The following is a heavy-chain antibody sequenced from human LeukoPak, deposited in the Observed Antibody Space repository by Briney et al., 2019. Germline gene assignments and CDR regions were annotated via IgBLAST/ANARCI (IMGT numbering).Heavy chain of an antibody. D-gene: IGHD6-13*01. Sequence: GGSLRLSCAASGFTFSSYAMSWVRQAPGKGLEWVSGISSSGGSTYYADSVKGRFTISRDNAKNSFYLQMNSLRAEDTAVYYCAIGLFEEQQPYWGQGTLVTVSS. CDR1: GFTFSSYA. V-gene: IGHV3-23*01. J-gene: IGHJ4*02. CDR2: ISSSGGST. CDR3: AIGLFEEQQPY.